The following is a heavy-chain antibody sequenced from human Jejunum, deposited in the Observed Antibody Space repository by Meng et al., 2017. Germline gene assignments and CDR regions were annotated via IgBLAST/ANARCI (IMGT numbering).Heavy chain of an antibody. CDR2: IKRDGSEK. Sequence: GGSLRLSCAGSGFTFSNNWMSWVRQAPGKGLEWVANIKRDGSEKYYLDSVKGRFTISRDNAKNSVYLQINSLRAEDTAVYYCARVDCSGGSCYVFDFWGQGTLVT. D-gene: IGHD2-15*01. CDR1: GFTFSNNW. V-gene: IGHV3-7*01. J-gene: IGHJ4*02. CDR3: ARVDCSGGSCYVFDF.